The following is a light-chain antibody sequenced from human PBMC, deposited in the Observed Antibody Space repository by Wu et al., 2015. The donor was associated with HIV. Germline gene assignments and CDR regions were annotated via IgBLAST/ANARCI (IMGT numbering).Light chain of an antibody. J-gene: IGKJ3*01. V-gene: IGKV3-20*01. CDR2: GAS. Sequence: EIVLTQSPGTLSLSPGDRATLSCRASQSVRSNYLAWYQQKPGQAPRLLLYGASNRATGIPDRFSGSGSGTDFTLTISRLEPEDFVVYYCQQYGSSPPXTFGPGT. CDR3: QQYGSSPPXT. CDR1: QSVRSNY.